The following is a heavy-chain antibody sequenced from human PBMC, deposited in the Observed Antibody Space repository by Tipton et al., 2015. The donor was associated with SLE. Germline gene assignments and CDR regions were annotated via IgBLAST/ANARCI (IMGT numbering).Heavy chain of an antibody. CDR3: ARSAGYSSNWAHFDY. V-gene: IGHV4-59*11. CDR1: GGSMSSHY. J-gene: IGHJ4*02. CDR2: IYYNGRT. Sequence: LRLSCTVSGGSMSSHYWSWIRQPPGKGLEWIGYIYYNGRTNYNPSPKSRVTISASTSKKEFSLKLNSMTAADSALYYCARSAGYSSNWAHFDYWGQGTLVTVSS. D-gene: IGHD6-13*01.